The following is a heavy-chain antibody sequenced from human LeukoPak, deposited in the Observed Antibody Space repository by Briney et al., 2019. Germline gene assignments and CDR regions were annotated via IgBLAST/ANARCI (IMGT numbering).Heavy chain of an antibody. J-gene: IGHJ4*02. V-gene: IGHV3-7*05. CDR2: IKQDGSEK. CDR3: ARHLFLDY. Sequence: PGGSLRLSCAASGFTFSNYWMTWVRQAPGKGLEWVANIKQDGSEKYCVDSVKGRFTISRDNAKNSLYLQMNSLRAEDTALYYCARHLFLDYWGQGTLVTVSS. D-gene: IGHD3-10*02. CDR1: GFTFSNYW.